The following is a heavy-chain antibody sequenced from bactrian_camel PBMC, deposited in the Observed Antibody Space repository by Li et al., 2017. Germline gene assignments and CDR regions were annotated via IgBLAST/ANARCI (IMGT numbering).Heavy chain of an antibody. J-gene: IGHJ4*01. D-gene: IGHD1*01. V-gene: IGHV3S55*01. CDR2: IGDDGNT. CDR1: GHRYSRAC. CDR3: AAQPGLKVVNNRKIYVKAENFNY. Sequence: HVQLVESGGGSAQAGGSLRLSCVASGHRYSRACMGWFRQVPGKEREGVAAIGDDGNTVYVDSVKGRFTISVDGAGDTQYLQMNSLKPEDTAMYYCAAQPGLKVVNNRKIYVKAENFNYWGQGTQVTVS.